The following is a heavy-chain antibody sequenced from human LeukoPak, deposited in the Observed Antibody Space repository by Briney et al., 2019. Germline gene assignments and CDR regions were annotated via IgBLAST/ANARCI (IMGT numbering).Heavy chain of an antibody. J-gene: IGHJ4*02. CDR2: ISTSGVGT. CDR1: GFTFTNHA. CDR3: TRGSYGDYDY. Sequence: GGSLRLSCAASGFTFTNHAMSWVRQAPGKGLEWVSAISTSGVGTYYADSVKGRFTISRDNSKNTLYLQMNSLRAEDTAIYYCTRGSYGDYDYWGQGTLVTVSS. D-gene: IGHD4-17*01. V-gene: IGHV3-23*05.